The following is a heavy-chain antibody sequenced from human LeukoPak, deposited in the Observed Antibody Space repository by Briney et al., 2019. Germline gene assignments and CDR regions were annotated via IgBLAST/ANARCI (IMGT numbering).Heavy chain of an antibody. CDR2: ISAYNGNT. D-gene: IGHD3-22*01. CDR3: ARAYYYDSSGYPNNLDY. Sequence: GASVKVSCKASGYTFTSYGISWVRQAPGQGLEWMGWISAYNGNTNYAQKLQGRVTMTTDTSTSTAYMELRSLRSDDTAVYYCARAYYYDSSGYPNNLDYWGQGTLVTVSS. J-gene: IGHJ4*02. CDR1: GYTFTSYG. V-gene: IGHV1-18*01.